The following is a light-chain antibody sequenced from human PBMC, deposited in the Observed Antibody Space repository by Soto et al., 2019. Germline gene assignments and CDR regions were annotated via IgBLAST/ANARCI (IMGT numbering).Light chain of an antibody. V-gene: IGLV2-8*01. Sequence: QSALTQPPSASGSPGQSVTISCTGTSSDVGAYDYVSWYQQHPGKAPKLMIYEINKRPSGVPDRFSGSKSGNTASLTVSGLQAEDEADYYCSSFAGSNNFPYVFGTGTKVPVL. CDR3: SSFAGSNNFPYV. J-gene: IGLJ1*01. CDR1: SSDVGAYDY. CDR2: EIN.